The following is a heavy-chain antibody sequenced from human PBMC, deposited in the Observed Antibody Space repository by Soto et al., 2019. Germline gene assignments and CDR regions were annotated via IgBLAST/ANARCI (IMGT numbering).Heavy chain of an antibody. CDR3: ARDGGYDILTGYLRGYYGMDV. CDR1: GGTFSSYA. D-gene: IGHD3-9*01. V-gene: IGHV1-69*13. CDR2: IIPIFGTA. J-gene: IGHJ6*02. Sequence: SVKVSCKASGGTFSSYAISWVRQDPGQGLEWMGGIIPIFGTANYAQKFQGRVTITADESTSTAYMELSSLRSEDTAVYYCARDGGYDILTGYLRGYYGMDVWGQGTTVTVSS.